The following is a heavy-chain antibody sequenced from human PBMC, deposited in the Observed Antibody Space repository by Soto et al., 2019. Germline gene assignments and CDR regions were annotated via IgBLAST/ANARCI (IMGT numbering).Heavy chain of an antibody. D-gene: IGHD3-10*01. CDR2: SYSSGST. Sequence: PSETLSLTCTVSGGSISSYYWSWIRQPPGKGLEWLGYSYSSGSTNYNPSLKSRVSISLDTSKNQFSLKLTSVTAADTAVSYCTRGSHFYYFDYWGHGTLVTVS. CDR3: TRGSHFYYFDY. V-gene: IGHV4-59*01. J-gene: IGHJ4*01. CDR1: GGSISSYY.